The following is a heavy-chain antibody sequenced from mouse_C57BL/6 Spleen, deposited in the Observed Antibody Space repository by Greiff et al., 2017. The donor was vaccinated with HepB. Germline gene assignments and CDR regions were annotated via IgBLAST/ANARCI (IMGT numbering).Heavy chain of an antibody. CDR1: GISITTGNYR. D-gene: IGHD2-1*01. Sequence: DVKLQESGPGLVKPSQTVFLTCTVTGISITTGNYRWSWIRQFPGNKLEWIGYIYYSGTITYNPSLTSRTTITRDTPKNQFFLEMNSLTAEDTATYYCARMFYGNYDWYFDVWGTGTTVTVSS. J-gene: IGHJ1*03. CDR2: IYYSGTI. CDR3: ARMFYGNYDWYFDV. V-gene: IGHV3-5*01.